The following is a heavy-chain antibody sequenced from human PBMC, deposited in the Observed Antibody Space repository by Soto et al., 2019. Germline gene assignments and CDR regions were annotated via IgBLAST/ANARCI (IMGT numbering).Heavy chain of an antibody. CDR1: GYPFTTNW. CDR3: ARGSGYHNY. J-gene: IGHJ4*02. Sequence: EVQLVQSGAEVRKPGESLKISCKGSGYPFTTNWIAWVRQMPGKGLERVGIIYPSDSDTTYSPSFRGQVTISVDKSTSTAYLQWSSLKASDTAIYYCARGSGYHNYWGQGTLVTVSS. D-gene: IGHD5-12*01. CDR2: IYPSDSDT. V-gene: IGHV5-51*01.